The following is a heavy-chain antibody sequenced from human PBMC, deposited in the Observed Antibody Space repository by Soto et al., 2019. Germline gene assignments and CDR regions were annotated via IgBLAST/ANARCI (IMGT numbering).Heavy chain of an antibody. D-gene: IGHD7-27*01. V-gene: IGHV4-34*01. CDR2: INHSGST. CDR1: GGSFSGYY. CDR3: ARGLGNWFDP. Sequence: SETLSLTCAVYGGSFSGYYWSWIRQPPGKGLEWIGEINHSGSTNYNPSLKSRVTISVDTSKNQFSLKLSSVTAADTAVYYCARGLGNWFDPWGQGTLVTVSS. J-gene: IGHJ5*02.